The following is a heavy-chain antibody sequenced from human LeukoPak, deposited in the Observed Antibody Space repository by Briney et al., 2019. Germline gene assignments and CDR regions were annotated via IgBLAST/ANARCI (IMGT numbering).Heavy chain of an antibody. CDR2: IFYSGST. Sequence: SETLSLTCTVSSGSISTSNYYWGWVRQPPGKALEWIGNIFYSGSTYYSPSLKSRVTISLDTSRNQFSLKLNSVTAADTAVYYCAREGSSGWFDYWGQGTLVTVSS. CDR1: SGSISTSNYY. V-gene: IGHV4-39*07. J-gene: IGHJ4*02. D-gene: IGHD6-19*01. CDR3: AREGSSGWFDY.